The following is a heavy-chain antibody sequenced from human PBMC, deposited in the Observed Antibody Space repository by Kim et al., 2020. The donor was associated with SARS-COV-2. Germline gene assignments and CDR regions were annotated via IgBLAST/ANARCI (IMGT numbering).Heavy chain of an antibody. CDR1: GYSFTSYW. J-gene: IGHJ3*02. Sequence: GESLKISCKGSGYSFTSYWIGWVRQMPGKGLEWMGIIYPGDSDTRYSPSFQGQVTISADKSISTAYLQWSSLKASDTAMYYCATGEIPRIYDYVWGSYPQTDAFDIWGQGTMVTVSS. CDR2: IYPGDSDT. V-gene: IGHV5-51*01. CDR3: ATGEIPRIYDYVWGSYPQTDAFDI. D-gene: IGHD3-16*02.